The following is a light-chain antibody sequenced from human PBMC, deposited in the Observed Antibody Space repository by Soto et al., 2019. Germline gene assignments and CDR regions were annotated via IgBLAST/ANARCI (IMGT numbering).Light chain of an antibody. CDR1: QTINNW. CDR3: QQYSSYSG. Sequence: DVQMTPSPSTLSASVGDRVTITCRASQTINNWLAWYQQRPGKAPTFLIYKTSTLETGVPSRFSGSGSGTEFTLTISSLQPDDFATYYCQQYSSYSGFGQGTKVDIK. J-gene: IGKJ1*01. V-gene: IGKV1-5*03. CDR2: KTS.